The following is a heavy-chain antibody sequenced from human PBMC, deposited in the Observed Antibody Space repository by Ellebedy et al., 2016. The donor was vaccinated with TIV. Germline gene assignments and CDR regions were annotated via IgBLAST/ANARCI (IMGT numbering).Heavy chain of an antibody. V-gene: IGHV4-39*07. CDR3: ASHRGFYSGWSFDY. D-gene: IGHD5-12*01. Sequence: MPSETLSLTCIVSGDSISSTNYFWGWIRQPPGKGLEWIGSLNYGGESYFDPSLKSLVTMSLDTSKNQFSLKVNSVTAADTALYYCASHRGFYSGWSFDYWGQGTLTTVSS. J-gene: IGHJ4*02. CDR1: GDSISSTNYF. CDR2: LNYGGES.